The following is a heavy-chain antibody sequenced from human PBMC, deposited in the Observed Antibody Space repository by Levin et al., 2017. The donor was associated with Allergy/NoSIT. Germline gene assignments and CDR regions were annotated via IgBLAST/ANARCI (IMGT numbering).Heavy chain of an antibody. V-gene: IGHV3-30*18. J-gene: IGHJ6*03. D-gene: IGHD3-10*02. Sequence: GGSLRLSCAASGFTFTNYNFHWVRQAPGKGLEWVAVILYDGTSHYYADSVKGRFTISRDSSKNTLYLQMNSLKTEDSAVYYCAKDRHPPYVSAYYYMDVWGKGTTVTVSS. CDR1: GFTFTNYN. CDR3: AKDRHPPYVSAYYYMDV. CDR2: ILYDGTSH.